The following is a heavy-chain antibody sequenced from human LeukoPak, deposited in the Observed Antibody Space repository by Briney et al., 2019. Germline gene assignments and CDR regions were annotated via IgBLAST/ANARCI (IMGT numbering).Heavy chain of an antibody. V-gene: IGHV3-7*03. CDR3: ARGRYFDWLFDY. J-gene: IGHJ4*02. Sequence: PGGSLRLSCAGSGFFFSGYWMTWVRQAPGKGLEWVANINQDGGKKYYADSVKGRFTISRDDAKNSLHLQMNSLRVEDTAIYYCARGRYFDWLFDYWGQGTLVTVSS. CDR2: INQDGGKK. CDR1: GFFFSGYW. D-gene: IGHD3-9*01.